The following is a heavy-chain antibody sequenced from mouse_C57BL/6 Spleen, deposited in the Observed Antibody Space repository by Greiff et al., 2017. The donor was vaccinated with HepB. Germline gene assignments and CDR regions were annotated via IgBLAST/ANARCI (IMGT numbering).Heavy chain of an antibody. Sequence: EVQLQQSGPELVKPGASVKISCKASGYTFTDYYMNWVKQSHGKSLEWIGDINPNNGGTSYNQKFKGKATLTVDKSSSTAYMELRSLTSEDSAVYYCARYYYGSSCPWGQGTLVTVSA. D-gene: IGHD1-1*01. CDR3: ARYYYGSSCP. J-gene: IGHJ3*01. CDR2: INPNNGGT. V-gene: IGHV1-26*01. CDR1: GYTFTDYY.